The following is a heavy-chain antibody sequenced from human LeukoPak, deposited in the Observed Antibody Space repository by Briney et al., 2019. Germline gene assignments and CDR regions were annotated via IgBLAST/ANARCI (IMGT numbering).Heavy chain of an antibody. CDR3: ARSDIVVVPAEEDY. CDR2: INPNSGGT. D-gene: IGHD2-2*01. Sequence: ASVKVSCKASGYTFTGYYTHWVRQAPGQGLEWMGWINPNSGGTNYVQKFQGRVTMTRDTSISTAYMELSRLRSDDTAVYYCARSDIVVVPAEEDYWGQGTLVTVSS. V-gene: IGHV1-2*02. J-gene: IGHJ4*02. CDR1: GYTFTGYY.